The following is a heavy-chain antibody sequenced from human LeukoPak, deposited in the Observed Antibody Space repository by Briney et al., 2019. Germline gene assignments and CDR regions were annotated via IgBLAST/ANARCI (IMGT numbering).Heavy chain of an antibody. V-gene: IGHV3-23*01. D-gene: IGHD3-10*01. CDR3: EKGEWYYYGSGTHWDY. J-gene: IGHJ4*02. CDR1: GFTFSSYA. CDR2: ISGSGGST. Sequence: GGSLRLSCAASGFTFSSYAMSWVRQAPGKGLEWISGISGSGGSTYYADSVKGRFTISRDNSKKTLYLQMNSLRAADTAIYYCEKGEWYYYGSGTHWDYWGQGTLVTVSS.